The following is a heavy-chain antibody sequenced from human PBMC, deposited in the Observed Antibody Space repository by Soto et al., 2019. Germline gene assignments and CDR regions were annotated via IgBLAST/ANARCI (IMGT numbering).Heavy chain of an antibody. Sequence: GASVKVSCKASGYTFTGYYMHWVRQAPGQGLEWMGWINPNSGGTNYAQKFQGRVTMTRDTSISTAYMELSRLRSDDTAVYYCARGVEARLKGNWSDPWGQGTIVTVYS. D-gene: IGHD6-6*01. CDR1: GYTFTGYY. J-gene: IGHJ5*02. V-gene: IGHV1-2*02. CDR3: ARGVEARLKGNWSDP. CDR2: INPNSGGT.